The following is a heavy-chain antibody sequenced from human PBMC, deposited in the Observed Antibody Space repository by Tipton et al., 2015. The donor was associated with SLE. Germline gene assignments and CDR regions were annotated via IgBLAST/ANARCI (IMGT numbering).Heavy chain of an antibody. CDR3: AKDRSGWYAFDI. Sequence: SLRLSCAASGFTFDDYAMHWVRQAPGKGLEWVSGLSWNSGTIGYADSVKGRFTISRDNAKNSLYLQMNSLRPEDTALYYCAKDRSGWYAFDIWGQGTMVTVSS. CDR1: GFTFDDYA. V-gene: IGHV3-9*01. D-gene: IGHD6-19*01. CDR2: LSWNSGTI. J-gene: IGHJ3*02.